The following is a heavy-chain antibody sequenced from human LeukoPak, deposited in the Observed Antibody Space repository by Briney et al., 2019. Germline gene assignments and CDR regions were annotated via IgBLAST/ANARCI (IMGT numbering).Heavy chain of an antibody. J-gene: IGHJ4*02. CDR2: ISSSSNVI. CDR1: GFTFNSYA. Sequence: GGSLRLSCAASGFTFNSYAFNWVRQAPGKGLEWVSYISSSSNVIYYTDSVKGRFTISRDNARNLQSLQMNSLRAEDTAVYYCAIHRRVYWGQGTLVTVSS. D-gene: IGHD4-23*01. V-gene: IGHV3-48*01. CDR3: AIHRRVY.